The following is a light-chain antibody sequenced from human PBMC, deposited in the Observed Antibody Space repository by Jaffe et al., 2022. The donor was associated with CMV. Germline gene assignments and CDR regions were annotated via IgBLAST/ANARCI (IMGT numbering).Light chain of an antibody. CDR3: QQYSSYLMT. Sequence: DIQMTQSPSTLSASVGDRVTITCRASQSISSWLAWYQQKPGKAPKLLIYKASSLESGVPSRFSGSGSGTEFTLTISSLQPEDFATYYCQQYSSYLMTFGQGTRLEIK. CDR2: KAS. V-gene: IGKV1-5*03. J-gene: IGKJ5*01. CDR1: QSISSW.